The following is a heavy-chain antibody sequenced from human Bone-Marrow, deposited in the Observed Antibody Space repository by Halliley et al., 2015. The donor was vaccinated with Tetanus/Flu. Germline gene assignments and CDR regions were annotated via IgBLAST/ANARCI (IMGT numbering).Heavy chain of an antibody. D-gene: IGHD5-12*01. V-gene: IGHV4-34*01. Sequence: TLSLTCAVYGESFSGYYWNWIRQPPGKGLEWIGEINHSGSTNYNPSLKSRVIISVDTSKNQISLNLTSVTAADTAVYYCARAVWQRLPPSHYYYAMAVWGRGTTVTASS. CDR1: GESFSGYY. CDR2: INHSGST. J-gene: IGHJ6*02. CDR3: ARAVWQRLPPSHYYYAMAV.